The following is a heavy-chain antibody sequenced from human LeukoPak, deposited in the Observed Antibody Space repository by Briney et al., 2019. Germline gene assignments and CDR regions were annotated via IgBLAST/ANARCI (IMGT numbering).Heavy chain of an antibody. CDR3: ARRSIVVVNGDAFDI. V-gene: IGHV4-4*07. CDR1: GGSISSYY. D-gene: IGHD3-22*01. CDR2: INTSGST. Sequence: SETLSLTCTVSGGSISSYYWSWIRQPAGKGLEWIGRINTSGSTTYNSSLKSRVTMSADTSTNQFSQKLSCVTAADTAVYYCARRSIVVVNGDAFDIWGQETMVTVSS. J-gene: IGHJ3*02.